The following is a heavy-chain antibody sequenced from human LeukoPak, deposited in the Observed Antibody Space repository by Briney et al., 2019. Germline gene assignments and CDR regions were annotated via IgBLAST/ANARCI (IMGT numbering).Heavy chain of an antibody. CDR3: TRWATSYIAAAADWDHYYGMDV. D-gene: IGHD6-13*01. CDR2: IRSKAYGGTT. J-gene: IGHJ6*04. Sequence: PGGSLRLSCTASGFTFGDYAMSWVRQAPGKGLEWVGFIRSKAYGGTTEYAASVKGRFTISRDDSKSIAYLQMNSLKTEDTAVYYCTRWATSYIAAAADWDHYYGMDVWGKGTTVTVSS. CDR1: GFTFGDYA. V-gene: IGHV3-49*04.